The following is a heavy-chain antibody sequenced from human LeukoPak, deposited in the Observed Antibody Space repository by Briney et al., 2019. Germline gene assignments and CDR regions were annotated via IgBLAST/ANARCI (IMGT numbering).Heavy chain of an antibody. Sequence: SETLSLTCTVSGGFISSHYWSWIRQPPGKGLEGVGYIYYSGCTNYYPSLKSRVTISVDTSKNQFSLKLSSVTAADTAVYYCARTELYSSTSCSFDYWGQGTLVTVSS. CDR2: IYYSGCT. D-gene: IGHD2-2*01. CDR1: GGFISSHY. CDR3: ARTELYSSTSCSFDY. V-gene: IGHV4-59*11. J-gene: IGHJ4*02.